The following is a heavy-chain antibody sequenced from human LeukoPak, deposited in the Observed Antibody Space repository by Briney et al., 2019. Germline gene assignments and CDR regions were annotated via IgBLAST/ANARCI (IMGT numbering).Heavy chain of an antibody. CDR2: INHSGST. J-gene: IGHJ4*02. CDR1: GGSFSGYY. V-gene: IGHV4-34*01. Sequence: SETLSLTCAVYGGSFSGYYWSWIRQPPGKGLEWIGEINHSGSTNYNPSLKSRVTISVDTSKNQFSLKLSSVTAADTAVYYCARGIKAGSSTSCNFSPLDNWGKETLSPSPQ. CDR3: ARGIKAGSSTSCNFSPLDN. D-gene: IGHD2-2*01.